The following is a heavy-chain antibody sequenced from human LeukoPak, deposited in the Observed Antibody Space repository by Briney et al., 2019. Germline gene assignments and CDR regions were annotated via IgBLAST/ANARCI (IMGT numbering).Heavy chain of an antibody. V-gene: IGHV3-23*01. D-gene: IGHD5-24*01. CDR3: AKDQPTDGYNAI. J-gene: IGHJ4*02. CDR1: GFIFSKYA. Sequence: GGSLRVSCAASGFIFSKYAMSWLRQAPGKGLEWVSTIHDRNYYADSVRGRFTISRDNSRSTLYLQMDNLRAEDTAIYYCAKDQPTDGYNAIWGRGTLVTVSS. CDR2: IHDRN.